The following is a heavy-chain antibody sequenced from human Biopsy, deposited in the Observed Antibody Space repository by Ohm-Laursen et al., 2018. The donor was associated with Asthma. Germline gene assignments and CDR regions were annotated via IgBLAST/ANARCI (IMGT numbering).Heavy chain of an antibody. D-gene: IGHD3-10*01. V-gene: IGHV1-18*01. CDR3: ARAVDYSHYYGIDV. Sequence: ASVKVSCKTSGYTFNSAGITWVRQAPGQGLEWMGRISVYNDNTKVAQKLQDRVTMITDTSTSTAYTELRSLRSDDTAVYFCARAVDYSHYYGIDVWGQGTTVTVS. J-gene: IGHJ6*02. CDR2: ISVYNDNT. CDR1: GYTFNSAG.